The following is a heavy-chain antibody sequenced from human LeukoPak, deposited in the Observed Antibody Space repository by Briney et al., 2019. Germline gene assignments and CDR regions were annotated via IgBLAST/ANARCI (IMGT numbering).Heavy chain of an antibody. CDR2: IYYSGST. CDR1: GGSFSGYY. CDR3: AREASGYTYQFDP. V-gene: IGHV4-59*01. D-gene: IGHD5-18*01. Sequence: SETLSLTCAVYGGSFSGYYWSWIRQPPGKGLEWIGYIYYSGSTNYNPSLKSRVTISVDTSKNQFSLKLSSVTAADTAVYYCAREASGYTYQFDPWGQGTLVTVSS. J-gene: IGHJ5*02.